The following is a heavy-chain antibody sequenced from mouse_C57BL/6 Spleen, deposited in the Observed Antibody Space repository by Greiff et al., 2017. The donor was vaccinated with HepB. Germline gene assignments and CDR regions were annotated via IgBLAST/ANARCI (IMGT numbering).Heavy chain of an antibody. D-gene: IGHD3-2*02. J-gene: IGHJ4*01. CDR3: ARSRDSSGPYYAMDY. CDR1: GYAFSSSW. Sequence: QVQLKQSGPELVKPGASVKISCKASGYAFSSSWMNWVKQRPGKGLEWIGRIYPGDGDTNYNGKFKGKATLTADKSSSTAYMQLSSLTSEDSAVYFCARSRDSSGPYYAMDYWGEGTSVTVSS. V-gene: IGHV1-82*01. CDR2: IYPGDGDT.